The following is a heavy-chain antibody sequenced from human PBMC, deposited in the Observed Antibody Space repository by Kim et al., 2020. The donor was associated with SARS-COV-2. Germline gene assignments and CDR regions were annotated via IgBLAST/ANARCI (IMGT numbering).Heavy chain of an antibody. V-gene: IGHV1-18*01. Sequence: ASVKVSCKASGYTFTSYGISWVRQAPGQGLEWMGWISAYNGNTNYAQKLQGRVTMTTDTSTSTAYMELRSLRSDDTAVYYCARGVFGYSGYDYRDKPDYWGQGTLVTVSS. CDR3: ARGVFGYSGYDYRDKPDY. CDR2: ISAYNGNT. J-gene: IGHJ4*02. CDR1: GYTFTSYG. D-gene: IGHD5-12*01.